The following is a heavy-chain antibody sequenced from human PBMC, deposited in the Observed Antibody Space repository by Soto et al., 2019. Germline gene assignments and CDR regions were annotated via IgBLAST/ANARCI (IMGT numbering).Heavy chain of an antibody. Sequence: ASVKVSCKASGYTFTSYYMHWVRQAPGQGLEWMGIINPSGGSTSYAQKFQGRATMTRDTSTSTVYMELSSLRSEDTAVYYCARAATDIVVVVAAFSGFDYWGQGTLVTVSS. CDR2: INPSGGST. CDR1: GYTFTSYY. V-gene: IGHV1-46*01. CDR3: ARAATDIVVVVAAFSGFDY. D-gene: IGHD2-15*01. J-gene: IGHJ4*02.